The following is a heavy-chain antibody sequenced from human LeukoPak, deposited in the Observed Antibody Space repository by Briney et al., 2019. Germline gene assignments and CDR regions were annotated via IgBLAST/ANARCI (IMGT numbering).Heavy chain of an antibody. CDR1: GFTFSSYG. CDR2: ISYDGSNK. CDR3: ARASYSYDTSGWVPFDY. D-gene: IGHD3-22*01. J-gene: IGHJ4*02. V-gene: IGHV3-30*03. Sequence: GGSLRLSCAASGFTFSSYGMHWVRQAPGKGLEWVAVISYDGSNKYYADSVKGRFTISRDNSKNTLYLQMNSLRAEDTAVYYCARASYSYDTSGWVPFDYWGQGTLVTVSS.